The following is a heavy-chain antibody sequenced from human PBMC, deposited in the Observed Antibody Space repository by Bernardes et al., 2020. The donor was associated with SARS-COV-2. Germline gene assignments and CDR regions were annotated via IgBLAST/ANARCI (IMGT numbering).Heavy chain of an antibody. CDR1: GFTLSLSN. Sequence: VGTLFLSCTSSGFTLSLSNVHWVRQTTGKGLEWVSTIDTADNTYYPDSVRGRFTISRDTAENSLHLQMKSLTAEDTAVYYCARNPTTESAGGWYFDLWGRGTRVTDSS. D-gene: IGHD1-1*01. CDR3: ARNPTTESAGGWYFDL. CDR2: IDTADNT. J-gene: IGHJ2*01. V-gene: IGHV3-13*01.